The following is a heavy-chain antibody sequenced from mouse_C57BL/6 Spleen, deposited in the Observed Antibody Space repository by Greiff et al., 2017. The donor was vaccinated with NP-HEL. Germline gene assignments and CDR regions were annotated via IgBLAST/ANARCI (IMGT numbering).Heavy chain of an antibody. V-gene: IGHV1-15*01. CDR2: IDPETGGT. CDR3: TSRGACDY. CDR1: GYTFTDYE. Sequence: QVQLQQSGAELVRPGASVTLSCTASGYTFTDYEMHWVKQTPVHGLEWIGAIDPETGGTAYNQKFQGKAILTADTSSSTAYMELRSLTSEDSAVYYCTSRGACDYWGQGTTLTVSS. J-gene: IGHJ2*01.